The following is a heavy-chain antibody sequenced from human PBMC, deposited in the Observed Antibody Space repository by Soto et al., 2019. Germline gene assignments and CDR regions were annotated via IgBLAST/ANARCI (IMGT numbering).Heavy chain of an antibody. J-gene: IGHJ6*02. CDR3: ARAHYGDYGYGMDV. CDR2: IYHSGST. CDR1: GGSISGGGYS. V-gene: IGHV4-30-2*01. Sequence: SETLSLTCAVSGGSISGGGYSWSWIRQPPGKGLEWIGYIYHSGSTYYNPSLKSRVTISVDRSKNQFSLKLSSVTAADTAVYYCARAHYGDYGYGMDVWGQGTTVTV. D-gene: IGHD4-17*01.